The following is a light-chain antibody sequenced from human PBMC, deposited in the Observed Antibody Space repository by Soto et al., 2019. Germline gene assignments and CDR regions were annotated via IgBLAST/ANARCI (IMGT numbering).Light chain of an antibody. V-gene: IGKV1-5*01. Sequence: DIKTTQCPSTLSASVGDRVTITCLASQSISSWLAWYQQKPGKAPKLLIYDASSLESGVPSRFSGSGSGTEFTLTISSPQPDDFATYYCQQYDTYPWTFGQGTKV. J-gene: IGKJ1*01. CDR2: DAS. CDR3: QQYDTYPWT. CDR1: QSISSW.